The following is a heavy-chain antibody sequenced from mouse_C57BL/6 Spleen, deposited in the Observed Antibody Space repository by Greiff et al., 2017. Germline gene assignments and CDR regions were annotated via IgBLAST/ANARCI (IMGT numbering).Heavy chain of an antibody. J-gene: IGHJ2*01. CDR1: GYTFTSYW. CDR2: IDPSDSYT. Sequence: QVHVKQPGAELVMPGASVKLSCKASGYTFTSYWMHWVKQRPGQGLEWIGEIDPSDSYTNYNQKFKGKSTLTVDKSSSTAYMQLSSLTSEDSAVYYCARRTMITRYFDYWGQGTTLTVSS. V-gene: IGHV1-69*01. CDR3: ARRTMITRYFDY. D-gene: IGHD2-4*01.